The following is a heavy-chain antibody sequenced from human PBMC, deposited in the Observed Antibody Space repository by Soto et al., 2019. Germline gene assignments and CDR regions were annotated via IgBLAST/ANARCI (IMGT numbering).Heavy chain of an antibody. J-gene: IGHJ4*02. CDR2: TYYRSKWYN. Sequence: PSQTLSLTRGISGDSVSSNSAAWNWLRQSPSRGLEWLGRTYYRSKWYNDYAVSVESRITINPDTSKNHFSLQLNFVTPEDTAVYFCARGEQYSGRIFDYWGQGTLVTVSS. CDR1: GDSVSSNSAA. V-gene: IGHV6-1*01. CDR3: ARGEQYSGRIFDY. D-gene: IGHD1-26*01.